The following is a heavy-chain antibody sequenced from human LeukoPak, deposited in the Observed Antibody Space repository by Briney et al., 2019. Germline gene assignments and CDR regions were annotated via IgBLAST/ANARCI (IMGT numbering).Heavy chain of an antibody. D-gene: IGHD4-23*01. J-gene: IGHJ4*02. CDR2: FDPEDGET. Sequence: ASVKVSCKVSGYTLTELSMHWVRQAPGKGLEWMGGFDPEDGETIYAQKFQGRVTMTRNTSISTAYMELSSLRSEDTAVYYCARTYGGNVGYWGQGTLVTVSS. V-gene: IGHV1-24*01. CDR1: GYTLTELS. CDR3: ARTYGGNVGY.